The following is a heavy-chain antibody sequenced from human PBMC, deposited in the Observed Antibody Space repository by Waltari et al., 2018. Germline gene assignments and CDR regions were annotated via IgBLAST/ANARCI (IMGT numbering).Heavy chain of an antibody. D-gene: IGHD2-2*01. CDR1: GFTFSSYA. V-gene: IGHV3-30*16. J-gene: IGHJ4*02. CDR3: AREGRYCSSTSCYALIAAAGHFDY. CDR2: ISYDGRNK. Sequence: QVQLVESGGGVVQPGRSLRLSCAASGFTFSSYAMHWVRQAPGKGLEWVAVISYDGRNKYYADAVKGRVTISRDNSKNTLYLQMNSLRAEDTAVYYCAREGRYCSSTSCYALIAAAGHFDYWGQGTLVTVSS.